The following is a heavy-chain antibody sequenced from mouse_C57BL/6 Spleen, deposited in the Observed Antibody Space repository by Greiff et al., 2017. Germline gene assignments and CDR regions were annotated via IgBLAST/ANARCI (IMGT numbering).Heavy chain of an antibody. J-gene: IGHJ4*01. Sequence: DVMLVESGGGLVKPGGSLKLSCAASGFTFSDYGMHWVRQAPEKGLEWVAYISSGSSTIYYADTVKGRFTISRDNAKNTLVLQMTSLRSEDTAMYYGAYYDEGYYAMDYWGQGTSVTVSS. V-gene: IGHV5-17*01. D-gene: IGHD2-4*01. CDR1: GFTFSDYG. CDR2: ISSGSSTI. CDR3: AYYDEGYYAMDY.